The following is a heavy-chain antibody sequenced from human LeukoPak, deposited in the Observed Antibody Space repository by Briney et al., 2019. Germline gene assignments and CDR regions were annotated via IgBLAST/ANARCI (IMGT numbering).Heavy chain of an antibody. CDR1: GFTFSGNG. D-gene: IGHD4-17*01. Sequence: GGSLRLSCAASGFTFSGNGMHWVRQAPGKGLEWVAVISYDGTTKFYANSVKGRFTISRDNSKNTLYLQMNSLRAEDTAVYYCARDYGEGGYYFDYWGQGTLVTVSS. CDR2: ISYDGTTK. V-gene: IGHV3-30*03. CDR3: ARDYGEGGYYFDY. J-gene: IGHJ4*02.